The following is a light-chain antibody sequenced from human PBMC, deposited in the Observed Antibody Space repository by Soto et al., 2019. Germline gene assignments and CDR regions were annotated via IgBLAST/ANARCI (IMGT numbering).Light chain of an antibody. V-gene: IGKV4-1*01. CDR2: WSS. Sequence: DIVMTQSPDFLAVSLGERATIKCRSSQSVLHRSNGNSYVAWYQQKPGQPPKLLIYWSSTRESGVPDRFSGSRSGTDFTLTVNSLQDEDAAVYYCQQYQSIPFTFGPGTKVHI. CDR3: QQYQSIPFT. J-gene: IGKJ3*01. CDR1: QSVLHRSNGNSY.